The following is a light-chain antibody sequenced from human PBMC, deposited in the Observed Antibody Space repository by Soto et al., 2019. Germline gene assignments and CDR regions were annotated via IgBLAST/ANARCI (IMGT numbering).Light chain of an antibody. V-gene: IGKV3-15*01. Sequence: EIVMTQSPATLSVSPGERDTVSCRASQSVKSNLAWYQQKFGQAPRLLIYGASTRATGVPARFSGSGSGTEFTLTIRSLQSEDFAVYYCQHYNNWPPWTFGQGTK. CDR3: QHYNNWPPWT. CDR1: QSVKSN. J-gene: IGKJ1*01. CDR2: GAS.